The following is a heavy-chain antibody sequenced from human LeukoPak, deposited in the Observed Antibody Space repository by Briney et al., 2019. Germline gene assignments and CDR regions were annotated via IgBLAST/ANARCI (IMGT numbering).Heavy chain of an antibody. CDR3: ARPKVEMATTVAFNY. J-gene: IGHJ4*02. CDR2: IIPIFGTA. V-gene: IGHV1-69*05. CDR1: GGTFSSYA. D-gene: IGHD5-24*01. Sequence: SVKVSCKASGGTFSSYAISWVRQAPGQGLEWMGGIIPIFGTANYAQKFQGRVTITTDESTSTAYMELSSLRSEDTAVYYCARPKVEMATTVAFNYWGQGTLVTVSS.